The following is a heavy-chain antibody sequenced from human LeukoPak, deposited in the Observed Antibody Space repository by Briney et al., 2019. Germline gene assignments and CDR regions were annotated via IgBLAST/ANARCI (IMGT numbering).Heavy chain of an antibody. Sequence: GGSLRLSCAASGFTFSSYAMSWVRQAPGKGLEWVSAISGSGGSTYYADSVKGRFTISRDNAKNSLYLQMNSLRAEDTAVYYCASSARSSWYVYWGQGTLVTVSS. D-gene: IGHD6-13*01. CDR2: ISGSGGST. V-gene: IGHV3-23*01. CDR1: GFTFSSYA. J-gene: IGHJ4*02. CDR3: ASSARSSWYVY.